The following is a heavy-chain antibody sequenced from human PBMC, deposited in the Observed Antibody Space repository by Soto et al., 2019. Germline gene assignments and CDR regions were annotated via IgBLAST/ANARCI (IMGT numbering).Heavy chain of an antibody. Sequence: EVQLLESGGGLVQPGRSLRLSCAASGLTFSSYAMSWVRQAPGKGLEWVSAISGSGGSTYYTNSVRGRFTISRDNSKNTLYLQMNSLRAEDTAVYYCAKFSKIGVVVTATPDYFDYWGQGTLVTVSS. D-gene: IGHD2-15*01. J-gene: IGHJ4*02. CDR3: AKFSKIGVVVTATPDYFDY. CDR2: ISGSGGST. V-gene: IGHV3-23*01. CDR1: GLTFSSYA.